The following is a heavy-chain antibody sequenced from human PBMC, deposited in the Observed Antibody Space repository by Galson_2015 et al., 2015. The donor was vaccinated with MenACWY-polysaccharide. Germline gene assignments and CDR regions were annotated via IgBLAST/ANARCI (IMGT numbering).Heavy chain of an antibody. CDR2: ISSGAATI. D-gene: IGHD5-12*01. CDR1: GFSLSDYY. Sequence: SLRLSCAASGFSLSDYYMSWFRQAPGRRLEWIAYISSGAATIYHADSVKGRFTISRDNAENTLYLQMDNLRAEDTALYYCARGAFCRTSSGYDHYHEGMDVWGQGTLVPVSS. V-gene: IGHV3-11*01. J-gene: IGHJ6*02. CDR3: ARGAFCRTSSGYDHYHEGMDV.